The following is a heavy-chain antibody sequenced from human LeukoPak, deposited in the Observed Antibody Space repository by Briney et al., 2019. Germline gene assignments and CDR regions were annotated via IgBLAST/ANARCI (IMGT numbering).Heavy chain of an antibody. D-gene: IGHD3-22*01. Sequence: GRSLRLSCAASGFTFDDYAMHWVRHAPGKGLEWVSVIYSGGSTYYADSVKGRFTISRDNSKNTLYLQMNSLRAEDTAVYYCARKYSSGYYPDAFDIWGQGTMVTVSS. V-gene: IGHV3-53*01. CDR2: IYSGGST. CDR1: GFTFDDYA. J-gene: IGHJ3*02. CDR3: ARKYSSGYYPDAFDI.